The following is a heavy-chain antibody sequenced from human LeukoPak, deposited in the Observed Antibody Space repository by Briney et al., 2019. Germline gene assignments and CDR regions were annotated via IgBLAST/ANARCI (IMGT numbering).Heavy chain of an antibody. CDR3: TRQGYGGHTSHWDEFDY. Sequence: GGSLRLSCAASGFTFSGSAMHWVRQASGKGLEWVGRIRSKANSYATAYAASVKGRFTISRDDSKNTAYLQMNSLKTEDTAVYYCTRQGYGGHTSHWDEFDYWGQGTLVTVSS. CDR1: GFTFSGSA. V-gene: IGHV3-73*01. J-gene: IGHJ4*02. CDR2: IRSKANSYAT. D-gene: IGHD1-1*01.